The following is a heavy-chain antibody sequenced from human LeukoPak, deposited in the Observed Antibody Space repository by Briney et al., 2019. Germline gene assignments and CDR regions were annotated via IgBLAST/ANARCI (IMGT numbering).Heavy chain of an antibody. D-gene: IGHD6-19*01. CDR1: GGSISSGDYY. Sequence: SETLSLTCTVSGGSISSGDYYWSWIRQPPGKGLEWIGYIYYSGSTNYNPSLKSRVTISVDTSKNQFSLKLSSVTAADTAVYYCARDHGYSSGWYYDYYGMDVWGQGTTVTVSS. V-gene: IGHV4-61*08. CDR3: ARDHGYSSGWYYDYYGMDV. CDR2: IYYSGST. J-gene: IGHJ6*02.